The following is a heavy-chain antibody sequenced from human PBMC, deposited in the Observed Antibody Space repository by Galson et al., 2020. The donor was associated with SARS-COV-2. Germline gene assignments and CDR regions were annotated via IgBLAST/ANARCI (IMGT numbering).Heavy chain of an antibody. V-gene: IGHV3-21*01. CDR3: ARVGGMATTPSNYFYYGLDV. CDR1: GFPFSSYS. CDR2: ISAGSTYV. Sequence: GESLKISCAASGFPFSSYSINWVRQAPGKGLEWVSSISAGSTYVYYADSVKGRFTISRDNTKNSLYLQMNSLRAEDTALYYCARVGGMATTPSNYFYYGLDVWGQGTTVTVSS. J-gene: IGHJ6*02. D-gene: IGHD3-16*01.